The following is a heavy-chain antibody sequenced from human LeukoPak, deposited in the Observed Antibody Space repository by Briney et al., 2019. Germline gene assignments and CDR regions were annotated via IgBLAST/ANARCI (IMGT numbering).Heavy chain of an antibody. Sequence: GGSLRLSCAASGFTFSDYYMSWIRQAPGKGLEWVSYISSSGSTIYYADSVKGRFTISRDNAKNSLYLQMNSLRAEDTAVYYCARDRIRHSGSYYGSVDYWGQGTLVTVSS. D-gene: IGHD1-26*01. CDR2: ISSSGSTI. J-gene: IGHJ4*02. V-gene: IGHV3-11*01. CDR1: GFTFSDYY. CDR3: ARDRIRHSGSYYGSVDY.